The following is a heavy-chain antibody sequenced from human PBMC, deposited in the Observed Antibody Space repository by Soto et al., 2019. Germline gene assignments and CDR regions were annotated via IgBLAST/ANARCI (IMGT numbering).Heavy chain of an antibody. CDR2: ISGSGGST. CDR3: ASYDYGDYEWFDP. V-gene: IGHV3-23*01. D-gene: IGHD4-17*01. CDR1: GFTFSSYA. J-gene: IGHJ5*02. Sequence: GGSLRLSCAASGFTFSSYAMSWVRQAPGKGLEWVSAISGSGGSTYYTDSVKGRFTISRDNSKNTLYLQMNSLRAEDTAVYYCASYDYGDYEWFDPWGQETLVTVSS.